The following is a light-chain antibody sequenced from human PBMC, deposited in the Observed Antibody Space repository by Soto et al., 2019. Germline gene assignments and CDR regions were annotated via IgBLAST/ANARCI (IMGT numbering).Light chain of an antibody. CDR3: QQYNTWPLT. J-gene: IGKJ3*01. CDR2: DAS. V-gene: IGKV3-15*01. CDR1: QSVSSN. Sequence: EIVLTQSPATLSVSPGERPTLSCRASQSVSSNLAWYQQKPGQAPRLLIYDASTRATGIPARFSGSGSGTEFPLTISSPQSEDFAVYYCQQYNTWPLTFGPGTKVDIK.